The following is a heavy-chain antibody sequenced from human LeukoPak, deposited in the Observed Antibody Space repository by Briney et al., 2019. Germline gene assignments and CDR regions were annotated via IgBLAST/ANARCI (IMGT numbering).Heavy chain of an antibody. D-gene: IGHD1-26*01. CDR2: IYYTGST. CDR1: GCSLSTYY. Sequence: SETPSLTCTVPGCSLSTYYWSLIRQPPRKGLGWVGYIYYTGSTSYNPSLKSRVTMSLDASKNQFSLELNSVTPADTAVYYCARGGNYWPQWWFDPWGRGTLVSVSS. V-gene: IGHV4-59*01. CDR3: ARGGNYWPQWWFDP. J-gene: IGHJ5*02.